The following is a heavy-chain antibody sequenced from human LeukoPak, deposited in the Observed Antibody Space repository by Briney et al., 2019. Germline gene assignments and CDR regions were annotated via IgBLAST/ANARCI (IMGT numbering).Heavy chain of an antibody. Sequence: PGGSLRLSCAASGFTFSNAWMSWVRQAPGKGREWVGRIKSKTDGGTTDYAAPVKGRFTISRDDSKNTLYLQMNRLKTEDTAVYYCTTDDGGDYSNGGYFDYWGQGTLVTVSS. CDR1: GFTFSNAW. CDR3: TTDDGGDYSNGGYFDY. CDR2: IKSKTDGGTT. V-gene: IGHV3-15*01. D-gene: IGHD4-11*01. J-gene: IGHJ4*02.